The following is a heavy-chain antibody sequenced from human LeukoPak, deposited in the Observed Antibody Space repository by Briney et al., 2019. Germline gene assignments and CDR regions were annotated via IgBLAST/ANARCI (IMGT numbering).Heavy chain of an antibody. CDR1: GGSISSSSYY. CDR3: VALKTGIAATEN. Sequence: SETLSLTCTVSGGSISSSSYYWGWIRQPPGKGLEWIVGIYYSGNTYYNPSLKSRVTISVDTSKNQCSLKLSSVTAADTAVYYCVALKTGIAATENWGQGTLVTVSS. V-gene: IGHV4-39*01. D-gene: IGHD6-13*01. CDR2: IYYSGNT. J-gene: IGHJ4*02.